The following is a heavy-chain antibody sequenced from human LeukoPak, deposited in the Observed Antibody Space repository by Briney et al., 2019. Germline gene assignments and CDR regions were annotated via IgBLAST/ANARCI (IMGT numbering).Heavy chain of an antibody. Sequence: GGSLRLSCAASGSTFSSYGMHWVRQAPGKGLEWVAFIRYDGSNKYYADSVKGRFTISRDNSKNTLYLQMNSLRAEDTAVYYCAKDRGLYYYDSSGYLDYWGQGTLVTVSS. V-gene: IGHV3-30*02. D-gene: IGHD3-22*01. CDR2: IRYDGSNK. CDR1: GSTFSSYG. CDR3: AKDRGLYYYDSSGYLDY. J-gene: IGHJ4*02.